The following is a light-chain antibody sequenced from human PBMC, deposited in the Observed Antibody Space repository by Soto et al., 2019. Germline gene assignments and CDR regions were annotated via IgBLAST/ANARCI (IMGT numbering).Light chain of an antibody. CDR3: SSYTSSSTYV. Sequence: QSVLTQPPSVSGSPGQSVTISCTGTSSDVGSSNGVSWYQQPPGTAPKPMIYDVSNRPSGVPDRFSGSKSGNTASLTISGLQAEDEADYYCSSYTSSSTYVFGTGTKLTVL. CDR1: SSDVGSSNG. CDR2: DVS. J-gene: IGLJ1*01. V-gene: IGLV2-18*02.